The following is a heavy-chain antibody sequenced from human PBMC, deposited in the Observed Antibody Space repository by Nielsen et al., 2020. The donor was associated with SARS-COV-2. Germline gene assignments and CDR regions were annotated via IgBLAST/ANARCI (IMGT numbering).Heavy chain of an antibody. Sequence: GGSLRLSCAASGFTFSSYGMHWVRQAPGKGLEWVAVISYDGSNKFHGDSVKGRFTISRDNSKNTLYLEMNSLRAEDTAVYFCAKDHENYSGWLGFFDLWGRGTLVTVSS. J-gene: IGHJ2*01. D-gene: IGHD6-19*01. CDR2: ISYDGSNK. CDR1: GFTFSSYG. CDR3: AKDHENYSGWLGFFDL. V-gene: IGHV3-30*18.